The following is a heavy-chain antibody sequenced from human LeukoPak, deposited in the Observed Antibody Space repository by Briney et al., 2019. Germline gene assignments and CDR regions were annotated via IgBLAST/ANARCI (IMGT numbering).Heavy chain of an antibody. V-gene: IGHV4-4*07. CDR3: ARETKNDHDYASKGDWFDP. D-gene: IGHD4-17*01. CDR2: IYTSGST. Sequence: SETLSLTCTVSGGSISSYYWSWIRQPAGKGLEWIGRIYTSGSTNYNPSLKSRVTMSVDTSKNQFSLKLSSVTAADTAVYYCARETKNDHDYASKGDWFDPWGQGTLVTVSA. CDR1: GGSISSYY. J-gene: IGHJ5*02.